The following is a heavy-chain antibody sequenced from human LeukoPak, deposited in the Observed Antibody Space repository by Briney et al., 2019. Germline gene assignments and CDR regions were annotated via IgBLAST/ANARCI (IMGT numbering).Heavy chain of an antibody. CDR2: IIPIFGTA. J-gene: IGHJ3*02. D-gene: IGHD1-7*01. Sequence: SVKVSCKASGGTFSSYAISWVRQAPGQGLEWMGGIIPIFGTANYAQKFQGRVTITTDESTSTAYMELSSLRSEDTAVYYCARGPYNWNYVGGDTWGQGTMVTVSS. CDR3: ARGPYNWNYVGGDT. V-gene: IGHV1-69*05. CDR1: GGTFSSYA.